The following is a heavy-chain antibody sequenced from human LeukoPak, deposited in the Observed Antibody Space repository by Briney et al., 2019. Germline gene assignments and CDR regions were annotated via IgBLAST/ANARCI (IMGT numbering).Heavy chain of an antibody. CDR3: ARQRSVVPAAMGY. CDR1: GGSISSNSYY. V-gene: IGHV4-39*01. D-gene: IGHD2-2*01. J-gene: IGHJ4*02. Sequence: ASETLSLTCTVSGGSISSNSYYWGWIRQSPGKGLEWIGTIYYSGSTYYNPSLKSRVTISVDTSKNQFTLKLSSVTAADTAVYYCARQRSVVPAAMGYWGQGTLVTVSS. CDR2: IYYSGST.